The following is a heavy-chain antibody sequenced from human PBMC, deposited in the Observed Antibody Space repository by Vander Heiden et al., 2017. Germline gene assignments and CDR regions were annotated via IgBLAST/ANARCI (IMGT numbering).Heavy chain of an antibody. D-gene: IGHD6-19*01. CDR1: GLTFSHYW. CDR3: ARTLLVAGIFFDY. J-gene: IGHJ4*02. CDR2: IKQDGSEG. V-gene: IGHV3-7*03. Sequence: EVQLVESGGGLVQPGGSLRLSCAAPGLTFSHYWMSWVRQAPGKGLEWVAKIKQDGSEGHYVDSVKGRLTISRDNGKNSLYLQMNSLRAEDTAVYYCARTLLVAGIFFDYWGQGTLVTVSS.